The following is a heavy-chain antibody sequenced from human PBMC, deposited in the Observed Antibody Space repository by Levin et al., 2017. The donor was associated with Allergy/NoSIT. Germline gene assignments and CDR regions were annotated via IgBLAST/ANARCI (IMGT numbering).Heavy chain of an antibody. CDR1: GFTVSSNY. CDR3: AREVQGGDSAYDGDLTGVKPFDC. D-gene: IGHD5-12*01. V-gene: IGHV3-66*01. CDR2: IYSGGST. Sequence: TGESLKISCAASGFTVSSNYMSWVRQAPGKGLEWVSVIYSGGSTYYADSVKGRFTISRDNSRNTLYLQMNSLRAEDTAVYYCAREVQGGDSAYDGDLTGVKPFDCWGQGTLVTVSS. J-gene: IGHJ4*02.